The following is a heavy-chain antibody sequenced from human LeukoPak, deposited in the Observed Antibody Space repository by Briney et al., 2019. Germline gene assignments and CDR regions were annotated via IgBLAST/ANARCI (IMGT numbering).Heavy chain of an antibody. CDR3: AKDPPGSRIIMAAFDF. CDR2: IYYSFSGST. Sequence: PSETLSLTCTVSGGSISTYYWSWIRQPPGKGLEWIGYIYYSFSGSTNYNPSLKSRVTISVDTSKNQLPLKLTSVTAADTAVYYCAKDPPGSRIIMAAFDFWGQGTLVTVSS. J-gene: IGHJ4*02. V-gene: IGHV4-59*12. D-gene: IGHD3-10*01. CDR1: GGSISTYY.